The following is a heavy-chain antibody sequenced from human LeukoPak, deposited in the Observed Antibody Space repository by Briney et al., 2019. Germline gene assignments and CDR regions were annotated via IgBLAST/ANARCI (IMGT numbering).Heavy chain of an antibody. CDR1: GYTFTSYD. CDR2: MNPNSGNT. D-gene: IGHD2-2*02. J-gene: IGHJ4*02. Sequence: ASVKVSCKASGYTFTSYDINWVRQATGQGLEWMGWMNPNSGNTGYAQKFQGRVTMTRNTSISTAYMELSSLRSEDTAVYYCARGRDCSSTSCYRSYFDYWGQGTLVTVSS. CDR3: ARGRDCSSTSCYRSYFDY. V-gene: IGHV1-8*01.